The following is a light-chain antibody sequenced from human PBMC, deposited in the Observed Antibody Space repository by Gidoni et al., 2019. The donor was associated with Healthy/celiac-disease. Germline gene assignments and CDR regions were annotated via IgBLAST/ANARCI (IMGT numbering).Light chain of an antibody. J-gene: IGKJ2*01. CDR3: QQYNSYSYT. CDR2: KAS. V-gene: IGKV1-5*03. Sequence: DIQMTQSPSTLSASVGDRVTITCRPSQSINSWLAWYQQKPGKAPKLLIYKASSLESGVPSRFSGSGSGTEFTLTISSLQPDDFATYYCQQYNSYSYTFGQGTKLEIK. CDR1: QSINSW.